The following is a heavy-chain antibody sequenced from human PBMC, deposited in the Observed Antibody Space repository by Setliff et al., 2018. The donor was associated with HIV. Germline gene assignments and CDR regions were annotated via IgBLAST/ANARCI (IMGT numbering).Heavy chain of an antibody. V-gene: IGHV7-4-1*02. CDR1: GYMFSLYG. Sequence: ASLKVSCKTSGYMFSLYGIHWLRQAPGQNLEWMGWINTETGTPTYAPGFTGRSVLSLDTSVSAAYLEISSLVAEDTAVYYCARAYPTTYYYGMDVWGQGTTVTVSS. CDR2: INTETGTP. J-gene: IGHJ6*02. CDR3: ARAYPTTYYYGMDV.